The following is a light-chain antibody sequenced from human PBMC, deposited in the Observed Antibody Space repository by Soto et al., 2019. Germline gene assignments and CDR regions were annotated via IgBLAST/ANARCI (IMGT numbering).Light chain of an antibody. Sequence: DIVLTQSPGTLSLSPGERATLSCRASQSVSSSYLAWYQQKRGQAPRLLIYGASSRATGIPDRFSGSGSGTDFTLTISRLDPEDLAVYYCQHYGSSRTFGQRTKLEIK. V-gene: IGKV3-20*01. CDR1: QSVSSSY. J-gene: IGKJ1*01. CDR3: QHYGSSRT. CDR2: GAS.